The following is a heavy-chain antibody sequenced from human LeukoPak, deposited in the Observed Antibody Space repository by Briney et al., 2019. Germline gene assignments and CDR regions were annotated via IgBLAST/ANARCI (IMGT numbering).Heavy chain of an antibody. CDR3: AKLTGSRGVCSSTSCYSPLDY. CDR2: ISGSGGST. Sequence: GSLRLSCAASGFTFSSYAMSWVGQAPGKGLEWVSAISGSGGSTSYADSVKGRFTISRDNSKNTLYLQINSLRAEDTAVYYCAKLTGSRGVCSSTSCYSPLDYWGQGTLVTVSS. CDR1: GFTFSSYA. V-gene: IGHV3-23*01. J-gene: IGHJ4*02. D-gene: IGHD2-2*01.